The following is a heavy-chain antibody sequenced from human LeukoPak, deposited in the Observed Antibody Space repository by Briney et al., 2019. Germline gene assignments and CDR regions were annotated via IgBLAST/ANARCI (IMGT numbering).Heavy chain of an antibody. D-gene: IGHD5-18*01. CDR2: IYSGGTT. J-gene: IGHJ4*02. Sequence: GGSLRLSCAASGFTVSSNYMSWVRQAPGKGLEWVSVIYSGGTTYYADSVKGRFTISRDNSKNTLHLQMNSLRAEDTAVYYCASDQNSYALAAHWGQGTLVTVSS. CDR1: GFTVSSNY. CDR3: ASDQNSYALAAH. V-gene: IGHV3-66*01.